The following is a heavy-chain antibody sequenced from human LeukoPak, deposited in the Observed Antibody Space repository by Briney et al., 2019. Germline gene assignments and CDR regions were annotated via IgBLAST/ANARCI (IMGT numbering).Heavy chain of an antibody. Sequence: SETLSLTCTVSGASISNYYWSWIRQPPGKGLEWIGYLYYSGSTSYNPSLYSRVTISVDTSKNQFSLKLSSVTAADTAVYYCATRISSNYPPNAFDIWGQGTMVTVSS. V-gene: IGHV4-59*01. J-gene: IGHJ3*02. CDR3: ATRISSNYPPNAFDI. CDR1: GASISNYY. CDR2: LYYSGST. D-gene: IGHD2-2*01.